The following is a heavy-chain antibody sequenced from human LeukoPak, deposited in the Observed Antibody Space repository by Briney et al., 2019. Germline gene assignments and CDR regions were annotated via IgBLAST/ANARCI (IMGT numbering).Heavy chain of an antibody. Sequence: ASETLSLTCTVSGGSISSYYWSWIRQPPGKGLEWIGYIYYSGSTNYNPSLKSRVTISVDTSKNQFSLKLSSVTAADTAVYYCARDRADFWSGYYAFDIWGQGTMVTVSS. D-gene: IGHD3-3*01. J-gene: IGHJ3*02. V-gene: IGHV4-59*01. CDR2: IYYSGST. CDR1: GGSISSYY. CDR3: ARDRADFWSGYYAFDI.